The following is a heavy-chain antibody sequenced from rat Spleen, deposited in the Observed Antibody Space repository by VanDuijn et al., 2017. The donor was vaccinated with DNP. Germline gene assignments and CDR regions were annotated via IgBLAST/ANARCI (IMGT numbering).Heavy chain of an antibody. Sequence: EVQLVESGGDLVQPGRSLKLSCITSGFTFNNYWMTWIRQSPGKGLEWVASISGSGGNTYYPDSVKGRFTVSRDNAKNTLYLQMNSLRSEDTATYYCARSTITAISNWFLYWGQGTLVTVSS. J-gene: IGHJ3*01. D-gene: IGHD1-2*01. CDR2: ISGSGGNT. CDR1: GFTFNNYW. CDR3: ARSTITAISNWFLY. V-gene: IGHV5-31*01.